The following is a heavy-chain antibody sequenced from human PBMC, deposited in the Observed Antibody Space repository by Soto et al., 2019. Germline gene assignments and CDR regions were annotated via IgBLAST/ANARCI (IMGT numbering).Heavy chain of an antibody. J-gene: IGHJ6*02. D-gene: IGHD3-9*01. CDR2: IYSEGTP. V-gene: IGHV3-53*01. Sequence: HPGGSLRLSCAASGFTVGSNYMSWVRQAPGKGLEWVSVIYSEGTPYYADSVKGRFTIPRENSNNTLYLHMNNLRAEDTAVYYCARSTYYDILTGSYYYYAMDVWGQGTTVTVSS. CDR1: GFTVGSNY. CDR3: ARSTYYDILTGSYYYYAMDV.